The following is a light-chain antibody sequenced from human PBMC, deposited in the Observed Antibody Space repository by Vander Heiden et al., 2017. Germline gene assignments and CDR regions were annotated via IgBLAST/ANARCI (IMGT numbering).Light chain of an antibody. V-gene: IGLV1-47*02. CDR3: AAWDDSPYV. CDR2: SNN. J-gene: IGLJ1*01. Sequence: QSVLTPPPSASGTPGQRVTISCSGSSPNIGSNYVYWYQQLPGTAPKLLIYSNNQRPSGVPDRFSGSKSGTSASLAISGLRAEDEADYYCAAWDDSPYVFGTGTKVTVL. CDR1: SPNIGSNY.